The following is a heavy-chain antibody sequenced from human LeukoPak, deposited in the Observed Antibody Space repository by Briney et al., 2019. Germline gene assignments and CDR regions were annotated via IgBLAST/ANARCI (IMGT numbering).Heavy chain of an antibody. CDR1: GFTFSSYA. CDR2: ISGSGGST. D-gene: IGHD5-18*01. J-gene: IGHJ4*02. Sequence: SGGALRLSCPASGFTFSSYAMSWVRQAPWKGLEWVSAISGSGGSTYYADSVKGRFTISRDNSKNTLYLQMNSLRAEDTAVYYCAKVVYSFGYWGQGTLVTVSS. V-gene: IGHV3-23*01. CDR3: AKVVYSFGY.